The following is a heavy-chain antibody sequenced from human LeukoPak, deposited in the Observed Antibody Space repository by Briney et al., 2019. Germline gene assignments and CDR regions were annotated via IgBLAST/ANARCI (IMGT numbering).Heavy chain of an antibody. J-gene: IGHJ4*02. CDR3: ARWGVIYDFWSGLTGYYFDY. CDR2: ISYDGSNK. D-gene: IGHD3-3*01. CDR1: GFTFSSYA. Sequence: GGSLRLSCAASGFTFSSYAMHWVRQAPGKGLEWVAVISYDGSNKYYADSVKGRFTISRDNSKNTLYLQMNSLRAEDTAVYYCARWGVIYDFWSGLTGYYFDYWGQGTLVTVSS. V-gene: IGHV3-30-3*01.